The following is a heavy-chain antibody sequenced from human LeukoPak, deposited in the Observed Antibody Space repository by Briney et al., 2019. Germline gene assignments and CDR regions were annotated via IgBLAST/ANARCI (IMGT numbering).Heavy chain of an antibody. CDR2: INTNTGNP. Sequence: ASVKVSCKASGYTFTSYAMNWVRQAPGQGLEWMGWINTNTGNPTYAQGFTGRFVFSLDTSVSTAYLQISSLKAEDTAVYYCARDRDPHPIAVAGTGGFDYWGQGTLVTVSS. V-gene: IGHV7-4-1*02. CDR1: GYTFTSYA. J-gene: IGHJ4*02. D-gene: IGHD6-19*01. CDR3: ARDRDPHPIAVAGTGGFDY.